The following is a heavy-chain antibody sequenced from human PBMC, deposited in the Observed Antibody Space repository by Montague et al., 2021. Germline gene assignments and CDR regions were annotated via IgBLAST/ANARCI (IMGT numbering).Heavy chain of an antibody. CDR1: GGSLSDYY. CDR3: ASDLGPFDY. J-gene: IGHJ4*02. V-gene: IGHV4-34*01. CDR2: VSHIGST. Sequence: SETLSLTCAVSGGSLSDYYWTWIRQSPEKGLEWIGEVSHIGSTNYNPSLKSRVTMSVDKSKNQFSLKLRSVTAADTAVYYCASDLGPFDYWGQGTVVTVSS. D-gene: IGHD7-27*01.